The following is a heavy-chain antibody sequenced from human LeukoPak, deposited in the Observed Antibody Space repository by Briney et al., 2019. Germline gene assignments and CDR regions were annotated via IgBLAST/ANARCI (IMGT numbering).Heavy chain of an antibody. D-gene: IGHD3-16*01. J-gene: IGHJ4*02. Sequence: GGSLRLSCAASGFTFSRYTMNWVRQAPGKELEWISNIRSESSSTTYADSVKGRFTISRDNAKNSLYLQINSLRAEDPAVYYCVRDLNWAFDYWGQGTLVTVSS. V-gene: IGHV3-48*01. CDR2: IRSESSST. CDR3: VRDLNWAFDY. CDR1: GFTFSRYT.